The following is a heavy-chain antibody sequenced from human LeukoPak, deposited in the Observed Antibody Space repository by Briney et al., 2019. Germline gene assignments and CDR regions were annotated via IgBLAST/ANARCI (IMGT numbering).Heavy chain of an antibody. CDR3: ARDRVSSMVRGVIITYWFDP. CDR2: INAGNGNT. J-gene: IGHJ5*02. V-gene: IGHV1-3*01. CDR1: EYTFTSYA. D-gene: IGHD3-10*01. Sequence: ASVKVSCKASEYTFTSYAMHWVRQAPGQRLEWMGWINAGNGNTKYSQKFQGRVTITRDTSASTAYMELSSLRSEDTAVYYCARDRVSSMVRGVIITYWFDPWGQGTLVTVSS.